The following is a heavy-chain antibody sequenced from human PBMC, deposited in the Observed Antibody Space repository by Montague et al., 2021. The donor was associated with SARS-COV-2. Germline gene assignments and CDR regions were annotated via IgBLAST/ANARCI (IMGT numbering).Heavy chain of an antibody. V-gene: IGHV4-39*01. CDR2: IYYSGST. D-gene: IGHD6-13*01. J-gene: IGHJ4*02. CDR3: ARHKRWRIAAAGRDFDY. Sequence: SETLSLTCTVSGGSISSSSYYWGWIRQPPGKGLEWIGSIYYSGSTXYNPSLKSRVTISVDTSKNQFSLKLSSVTAADTAVYYCARHKRWRIAAAGRDFDYWGRGTLVTVSS. CDR1: GGSISSSSYY.